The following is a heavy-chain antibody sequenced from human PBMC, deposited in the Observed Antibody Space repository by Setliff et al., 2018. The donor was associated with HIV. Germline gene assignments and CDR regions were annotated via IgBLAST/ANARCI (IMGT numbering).Heavy chain of an antibody. CDR2: ISIGSGGAI. J-gene: IGHJ6*02. CDR3: ARDYLYYNLYNGSPVYGMDV. Sequence: GGSLRLSCAASGFIFSSYEMNWVRQAPGRGLEWVSSISIGSGGAIDYADSVQGRFTISRDNSKNSLYLQMNSLRVEDTAVYYCARDYLYYNLYNGSPVYGMDVWGQGTTVTVSS. D-gene: IGHD3-3*01. CDR1: GFIFSSYE. V-gene: IGHV3-48*03.